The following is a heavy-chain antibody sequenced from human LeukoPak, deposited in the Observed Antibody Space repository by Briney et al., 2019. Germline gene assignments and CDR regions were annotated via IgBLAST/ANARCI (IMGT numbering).Heavy chain of an antibody. V-gene: IGHV3-23*01. D-gene: IGHD2-2*01. CDR1: GFTFSSYA. CDR3: AKTEIPAANPFLDY. J-gene: IGHJ4*02. CDR2: ISCSGGST. Sequence: GGSLRLSCAASGFTFSSYAMSWVRQSRGKGLEWVSAISCSGGSTYCADSGKGRFTISKDNSKNTLYLQMNSLRAEDTVLYYCAKTEIPAANPFLDYWGQGTLDTVSS.